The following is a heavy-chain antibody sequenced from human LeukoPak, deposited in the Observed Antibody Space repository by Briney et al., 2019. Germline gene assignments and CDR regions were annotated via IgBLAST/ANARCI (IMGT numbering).Heavy chain of an antibody. CDR3: ARDLHWGSHFDP. Sequence: SETLSLTRTVSGGSISSYYWSWIRQPAGKGLEWIGRIYTSGSTNYNPSLKSRVTMSVDTPKNQFSLKLSSVTAADTAVYYCARDLHWGSHFDPWGQGTLVTVSS. J-gene: IGHJ5*02. D-gene: IGHD3-16*01. CDR1: GGSISSYY. V-gene: IGHV4-4*07. CDR2: IYTSGST.